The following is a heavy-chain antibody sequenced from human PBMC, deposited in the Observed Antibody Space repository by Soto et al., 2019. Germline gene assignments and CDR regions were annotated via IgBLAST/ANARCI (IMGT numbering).Heavy chain of an antibody. V-gene: IGHV3-30*18. CDR1: GFTFSSYR. CDR2: ISYDGSNK. CDR3: AKDRYYYDSSGYYDY. Sequence: GGSLRLSCAASGFTFSSYRMHWVRQAPGKGLEWVAVISYDGSNKYYADSVKGRFTISRDNSKNTLYLQMNSLRAEGTAVYYCAKDRYYYDSSGYYDYWGQGT. D-gene: IGHD3-22*01. J-gene: IGHJ4*02.